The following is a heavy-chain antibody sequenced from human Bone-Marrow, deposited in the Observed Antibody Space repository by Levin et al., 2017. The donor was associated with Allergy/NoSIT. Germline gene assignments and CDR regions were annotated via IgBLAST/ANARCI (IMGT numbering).Heavy chain of an antibody. Sequence: SVKVSCKASGGTFSSHGIAWVRQAPGQGLEWMGGIIPIFGPPNYAQKFQGRVTISADESTNTAYMELSSLRSDDTAVFYCARLTGDCSGGACLTRYFYYYMDVWGKGTTVTVSS. CDR1: GGTFSSHG. J-gene: IGHJ6*03. D-gene: IGHD2-15*01. CDR2: IIPIFGPP. CDR3: ARLTGDCSGGACLTRYFYYYMDV. V-gene: IGHV1-69*13.